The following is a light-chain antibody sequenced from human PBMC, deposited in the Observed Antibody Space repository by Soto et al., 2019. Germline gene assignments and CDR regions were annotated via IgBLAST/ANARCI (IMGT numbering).Light chain of an antibody. CDR1: QSVSSRY. J-gene: IGKJ4*01. Sequence: EIVLTQSPGTLSLSPGERATLSCRASQSVSSRYLVWYQQKPGQAPRLLIFDASNRATGIPDRFSGSGSGTDFTLTISRQEPEDFAVYYCQQYGTSPLTFGGGTKVEIK. V-gene: IGKV3-20*01. CDR3: QQYGTSPLT. CDR2: DAS.